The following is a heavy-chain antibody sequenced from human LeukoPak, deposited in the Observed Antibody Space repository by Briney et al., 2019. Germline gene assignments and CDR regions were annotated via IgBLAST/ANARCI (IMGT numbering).Heavy chain of an antibody. D-gene: IGHD6-6*01. CDR3: ARDSPYSSCALGFDY. CDR1: GYSFSSFG. CDR2: ISGYNGNT. J-gene: IGHJ4*02. V-gene: IGHV1-18*01. Sequence: GASVKVSCKASGYSFSSFGISWVRQAPGQGLEWMGWISGYNGNTNYAQKLQGRVTMTTDTSTSTVYMELRSLRSDDTAVYYCARDSPYSSCALGFDYWAQGTLVTVSS.